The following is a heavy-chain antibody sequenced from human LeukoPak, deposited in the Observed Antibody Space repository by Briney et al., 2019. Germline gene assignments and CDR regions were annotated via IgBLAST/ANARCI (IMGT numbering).Heavy chain of an antibody. J-gene: IGHJ4*02. V-gene: IGHV4-38-2*02. CDR3: ASQLRYFDWLLSASYFDY. CDR1: GYSIRSGYY. Sequence: SETLSLTCTVSGYSIRSGYYWGWIRQPPGKGPEWIGSIFRDGTAYYNPSLKSRVSISVDTSSNQFSLRLSSVTAADTAVYYCASQLRYFDWLLSASYFDYWSQGSLVTVSS. CDR2: IFRDGTA. D-gene: IGHD3-9*01.